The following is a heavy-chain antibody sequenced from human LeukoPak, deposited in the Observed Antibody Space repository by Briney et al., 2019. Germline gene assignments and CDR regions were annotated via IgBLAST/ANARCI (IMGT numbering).Heavy chain of an antibody. CDR2: IYYSGST. CDR3: ARDRYYDLFRYYYMDV. J-gene: IGHJ6*03. Sequence: SETLSLTCTVSGDSISSGDYYWGWIRQPPGKGLEWVGYIYYSGSTYYNPSIKSRVTIPVDTSKNQFSLKLSSVTAADTAVYYCARDRYYDLFRYYYMDVWGKGTTVTVSS. D-gene: IGHD3-3*01. CDR1: GDSISSGDYY. V-gene: IGHV4-30-4*08.